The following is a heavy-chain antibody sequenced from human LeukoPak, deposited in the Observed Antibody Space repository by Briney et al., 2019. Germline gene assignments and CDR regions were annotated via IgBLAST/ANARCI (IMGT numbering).Heavy chain of an antibody. V-gene: IGHV3-7*01. D-gene: IGHD6-19*01. J-gene: IGHJ4*02. CDR3: ARDQGWLAHDY. CDR2: IKEDGGDK. Sequence: GGSLRLSCAASGFTFSRSWMSWVRQPPGKGLEWVANIKEDGGDKYYLDSVKGRFTISRDNAKNSLYLQMNSLRAEDTAVYYCARDQGWLAHDYWGQGTLVTVSS. CDR1: GFTFSRSW.